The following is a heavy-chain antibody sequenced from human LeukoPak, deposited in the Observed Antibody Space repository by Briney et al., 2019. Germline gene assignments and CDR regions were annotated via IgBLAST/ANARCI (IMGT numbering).Heavy chain of an antibody. CDR2: INPNSGGT. J-gene: IGHJ4*02. CDR3: ARVDCGGDCRIDY. Sequence: ASVKVSCKASGYTFTGYYMHWVRQAPGQGFEWMGWINPNSGGTNYAQKFQGRVTMTRDTSISTAYMELSRLRSDDTAVYYCARVDCGGDCRIDYWGQGTLVTVSS. D-gene: IGHD2-21*02. V-gene: IGHV1-2*02. CDR1: GYTFTGYY.